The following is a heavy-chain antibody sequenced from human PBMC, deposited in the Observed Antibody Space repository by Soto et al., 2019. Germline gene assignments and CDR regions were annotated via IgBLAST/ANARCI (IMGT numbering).Heavy chain of an antibody. CDR2: IFSNDEK. CDR1: GFSLSNARMG. J-gene: IGHJ4*02. V-gene: IGHV2-26*01. D-gene: IGHD2-2*01. Sequence: QVTLKESGPVLVKPTETLTLTCTVSGFSLSNARMGVSWIRQPPGKALEWLAHIFSNDEKSYSTSLKSRLTTSKDTSKSQVVLTMTNMDPVDTATYYCARLDSHCSSTSCYSYYFDYWGQGTLVTVSS. CDR3: ARLDSHCSSTSCYSYYFDY.